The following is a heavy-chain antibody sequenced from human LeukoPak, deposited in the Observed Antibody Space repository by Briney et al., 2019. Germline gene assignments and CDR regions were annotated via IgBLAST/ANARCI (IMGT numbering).Heavy chain of an antibody. CDR2: MNPNSGNT. D-gene: IGHD3-3*01. V-gene: IGHV1-8*01. CDR1: GYTFTRYD. CDR3: ARVKGYDFWSGYYSYYYYGMDV. Sequence: ASVKVSCKASGYTFTRYDINWVRQATGQGLEWMGWMNPNSGNTGYAQKFQGRVTMTRNTSISTAYMELSSLRSEDTAVYYCARVKGYDFWSGYYSYYYYGMDVWGQGTTVTVSS. J-gene: IGHJ6*02.